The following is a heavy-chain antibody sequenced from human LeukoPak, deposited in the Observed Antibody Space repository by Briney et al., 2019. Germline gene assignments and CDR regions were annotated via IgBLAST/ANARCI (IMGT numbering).Heavy chain of an antibody. Sequence: TETLYLTCAVYGRSFSGYYWSWIRQPPGKGLEWIGEINHRGSTSYNPSLKSRLTISKDKFKNQFSLKLTSVTVADTAVYFCARVKAVAGTLPHLLDYWGQGTLVTVSS. CDR2: INHRGST. D-gene: IGHD6-19*01. CDR3: ARVKAVAGTLPHLLDY. J-gene: IGHJ4*01. CDR1: GRSFSGYY. V-gene: IGHV4-34*01.